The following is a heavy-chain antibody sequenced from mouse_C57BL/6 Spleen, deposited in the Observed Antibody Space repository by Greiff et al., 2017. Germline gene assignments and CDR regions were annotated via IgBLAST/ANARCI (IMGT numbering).Heavy chain of an antibody. CDR1: GYAFSSSW. CDR2: IYPGDGDT. Sequence: QVQLKQSGPELVKPGASVKISCKASGYAFSSSWMNWVKQRPGKGLEWIGRIYPGDGDTNYNGKFTGNATLTADKASITAYMQLSSLTSADSEVYFCARSGIDYYGSSYDFDYWGQGTTLTVSS. V-gene: IGHV1-82*01. D-gene: IGHD1-1*01. CDR3: ARSGIDYYGSSYDFDY. J-gene: IGHJ2*01.